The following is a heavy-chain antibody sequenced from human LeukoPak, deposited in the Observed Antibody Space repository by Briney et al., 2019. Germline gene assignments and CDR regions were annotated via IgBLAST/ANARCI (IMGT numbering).Heavy chain of an antibody. V-gene: IGHV4-39*07. D-gene: IGHD6-19*01. CDR2: IYYSGST. Sequence: SETLSLTCTVSGGSISSSSYYWGWIRQPPGKGLEWTGSIYYSGSTYYNPSLKSRVTISVDTSSNQFSLRLSSVTAADTALYYCARARRMPVAGTAPNRLDPWGQGTLVTVSS. CDR3: ARARRMPVAGTAPNRLDP. CDR1: GGSISSSSYY. J-gene: IGHJ5*02.